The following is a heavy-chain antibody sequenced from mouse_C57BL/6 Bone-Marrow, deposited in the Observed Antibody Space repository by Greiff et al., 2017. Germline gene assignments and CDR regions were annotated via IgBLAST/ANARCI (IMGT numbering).Heavy chain of an antibody. J-gene: IGHJ4*01. CDR3: ARDSDYYGYYAMDY. CDR2: SRNKANDYTT. V-gene: IGHV7-1*01. D-gene: IGHD1-1*01. CDR1: GFTFSDFY. Sequence: EVKLVESGGGLVQSGRSLRLSCATSGFTFSDFYMEWVRQAPGKGLEWIAASRNKANDYTTEYSASVKGRFIVSRDTSQSILYLQMNALRAEDTAIYYCARDSDYYGYYAMDYWGQGTSVTVSS.